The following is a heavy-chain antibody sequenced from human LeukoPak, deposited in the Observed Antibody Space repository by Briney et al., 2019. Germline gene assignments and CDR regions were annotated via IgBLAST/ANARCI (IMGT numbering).Heavy chain of an antibody. V-gene: IGHV3-21*01. CDR1: GFTFSSYS. CDR3: AKSLRGYFDY. CDR2: ISSSSSYI. J-gene: IGHJ4*02. Sequence: GGSLRLSCAASGFTFSSYSMNWVRQAPGKGLEWVSSISSSSSYISYADSVKGRFTISRDNAKNSLYLQMNSLRAEDTAVYYCAKSLRGYFDYWGQGTLVTVSS. D-gene: IGHD5/OR15-5a*01.